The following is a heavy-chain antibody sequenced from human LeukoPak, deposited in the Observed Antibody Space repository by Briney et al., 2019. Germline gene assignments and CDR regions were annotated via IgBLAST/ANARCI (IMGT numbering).Heavy chain of an antibody. D-gene: IGHD3-10*01. CDR3: AREYYGSGSHYGMDV. CDR1: GYTFTSYG. CDR2: ISAYNGNT. J-gene: IGHJ6*02. Sequence: ASVKVSCKASGYTFTSYGISWVRQAPGQGLEWMGWISAYNGNTNYAQKLQGRVTMTTDTSTSTAYMELRSLRSDDTAVYYCAREYYGSGSHYGMDVWGQGTTVTVSS. V-gene: IGHV1-18*01.